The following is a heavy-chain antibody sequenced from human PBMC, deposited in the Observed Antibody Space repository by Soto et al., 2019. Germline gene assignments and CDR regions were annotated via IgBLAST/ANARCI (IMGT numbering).Heavy chain of an antibody. CDR2: ISHSGST. V-gene: IGHV4-30-2*01. D-gene: IGHD6-6*01. Sequence: SETLSLTCAVSGGSISSGGYSWSWIRQPPGKGLEWIGYISHSGSTYYNPSLKSRVTISVDRSKNQFSLKLSPVTAADTAVYFCASGSHVPHYWGQGTLVTVSS. CDR1: GGSISSGGYS. J-gene: IGHJ4*02. CDR3: ASGSHVPHY.